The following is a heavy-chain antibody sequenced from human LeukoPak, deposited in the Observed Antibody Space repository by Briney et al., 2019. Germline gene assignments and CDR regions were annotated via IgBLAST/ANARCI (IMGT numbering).Heavy chain of an antibody. CDR1: GFTFSSYG. V-gene: IGHV3-30*02. D-gene: IGHD6-13*01. CDR2: IRYDGSNK. J-gene: IGHJ6*02. Sequence: GGSLRLSCAASGFTFSSYGMHWVRQAPGKGLERVAFIRYDGSNKYYADSVKGRFTISRDNSKNTLYLQMNSLRAEDTAVYYCAKASSSWSNYYYYGMDVWSQGTTVTVSS. CDR3: AKASSSWSNYYYYGMDV.